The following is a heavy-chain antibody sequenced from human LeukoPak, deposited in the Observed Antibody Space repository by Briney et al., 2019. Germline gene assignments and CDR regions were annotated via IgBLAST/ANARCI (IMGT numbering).Heavy chain of an antibody. CDR2: IYSSGST. Sequence: PSETLSLTCTVSGGSISSSSYYWGWIRQPPGKGLEWIGGIYSSGSTYYNPSLKSRVTISVDTSKNQFSLKLSSVTAADTAVYYCARWLGAESNYDSSGYLDYWGQGTLVTVSS. J-gene: IGHJ4*02. CDR3: ARWLGAESNYDSSGYLDY. CDR1: GGSISSSSYY. D-gene: IGHD3-22*01. V-gene: IGHV4-39*07.